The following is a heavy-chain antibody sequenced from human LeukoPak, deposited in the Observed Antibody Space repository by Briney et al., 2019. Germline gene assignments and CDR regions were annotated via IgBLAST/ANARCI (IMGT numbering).Heavy chain of an antibody. V-gene: IGHV3-7*01. D-gene: IGHD3-3*01. CDR3: ASGSLWSGILDY. CDR2: IKPDGGEK. J-gene: IGHJ4*02. Sequence: GGSLRLSCAASGFTFSSYMMTWVRQAPGKGLVWVANIKPDGGEKFYVDSVRGRFTISRDNAKNSLYLQMNSLRAEDTAVYYCASGSLWSGILDYWGQGTLVIVSS. CDR1: GFTFSSYM.